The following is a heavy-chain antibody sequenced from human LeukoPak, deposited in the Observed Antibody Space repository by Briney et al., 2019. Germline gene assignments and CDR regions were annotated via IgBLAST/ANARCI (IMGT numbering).Heavy chain of an antibody. CDR1: GFTFSSYG. J-gene: IGHJ3*02. D-gene: IGHD2-21*01. CDR3: ARDVVLSGTDAFDI. CDR2: IWYDGSNK. Sequence: GGSLRLSCAASGFTFSSYGMHWVRQAPGKGLEWVAIIWYDGSNKYYADSVKDRFTMSRDNAKNTLYLEMNSLRAEDTAVYYCARDVVLSGTDAFDIWGQGTRVTVSS. V-gene: IGHV3-33*01.